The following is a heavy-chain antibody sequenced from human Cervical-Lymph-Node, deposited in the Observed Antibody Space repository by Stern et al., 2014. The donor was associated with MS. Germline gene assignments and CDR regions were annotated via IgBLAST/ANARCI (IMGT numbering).Heavy chain of an antibody. J-gene: IGHJ4*02. CDR3: ARAASTTSSYNF. D-gene: IGHD3-10*01. CDR2: TIPIFGTA. CDR1: GGSFINNV. Sequence: VQLVESGAEVKKPGSSVKVSCQASGGSFINNVISWVRQAPGQGLEWMGGTIPIFGTALYAQKFRGRVTITADESTLTAYMELSSLRSDDTAVYFCARAASTTSSYNFWGPGTLVTVSS. V-gene: IGHV1-69*01.